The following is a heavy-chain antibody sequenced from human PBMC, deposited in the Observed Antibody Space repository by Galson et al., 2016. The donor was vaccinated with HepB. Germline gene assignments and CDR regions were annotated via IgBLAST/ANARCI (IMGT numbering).Heavy chain of an antibody. CDR1: GYSFTSYG. J-gene: IGHJ6*03. D-gene: IGHD6-13*01. V-gene: IGHV1-18*04. CDR3: ARLSSSWFITPANYYYMDV. Sequence: SVKVSCKASGYSFTSYGISWVRQAPGQGFEWMGWISTHNGKTNYAQKLQGRITMTTDTSTSTAYMELRSLTSDDTAMYYCARLSSSWFITPANYYYMDVWGKGTTVTVSS. CDR2: ISTHNGKT.